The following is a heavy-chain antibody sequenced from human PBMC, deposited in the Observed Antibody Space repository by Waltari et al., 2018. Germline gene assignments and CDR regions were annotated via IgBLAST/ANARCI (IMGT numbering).Heavy chain of an antibody. CDR2: IYPGDSDT. CDR1: GYSFTRYW. J-gene: IGHJ4*02. D-gene: IGHD1-26*01. CDR3: ARTPWYSGSYYYFDY. V-gene: IGHV5-51*01. Sequence: EVQLVQSGAEVKTPGESLNISCKGSGYSFTRYWIGWVRQMPGKGLEWMGIIYPGDSDTRYSPSFQGQVTISADKSISTAYLQWSSLKASDTAMYYCARTPWYSGSYYYFDYWGQGTLVTVSS.